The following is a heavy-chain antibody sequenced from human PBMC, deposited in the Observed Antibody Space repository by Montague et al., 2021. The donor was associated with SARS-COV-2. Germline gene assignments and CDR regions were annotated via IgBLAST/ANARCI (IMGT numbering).Heavy chain of an antibody. Sequence: SLRLSCAASGFTFRSYWVHWVRQVPGRGLVWVSRIRPDGTSTHSAASVKGRFIISRDTAKNTLSLEMTNLRVDDTAIYFCVRPLWFGESDYYFESWGQGTLVSVSS. CDR2: IRPDGTST. D-gene: IGHD3-10*01. CDR3: VRPLWFGESDYYFES. CDR1: GFTFRSYW. V-gene: IGHV3-74*01. J-gene: IGHJ4*02.